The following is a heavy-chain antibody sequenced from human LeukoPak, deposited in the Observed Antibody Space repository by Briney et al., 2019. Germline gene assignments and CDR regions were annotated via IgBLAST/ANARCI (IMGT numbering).Heavy chain of an antibody. CDR3: ARRPVLSGEYHYYYYYYMDV. Sequence: GGSLRLSCAASGFTFSSYGMHWVRQAPGKGLEWVAFIRYDGSNKYYADSVKGRFTISRDNSKNTLYLQMNSLRAEDTAVYYCARRPVLSGEYHYYYYYYMDVWGKGTTVTISS. CDR2: IRYDGSNK. CDR1: GFTFSSYG. J-gene: IGHJ6*03. D-gene: IGHD3-10*01. V-gene: IGHV3-30*02.